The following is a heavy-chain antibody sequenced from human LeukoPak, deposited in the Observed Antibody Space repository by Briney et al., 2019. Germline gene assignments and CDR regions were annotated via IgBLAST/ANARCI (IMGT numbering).Heavy chain of an antibody. J-gene: IGHJ5*02. V-gene: IGHV3-21*01. CDR3: ARASVAGTGWFDP. CDR1: GXTFSSYS. Sequence: GGSLRLSCAASGXTFSSYSMNWVRQAPGKGLEWVSSISSSSSYIYYADSVKGRFTISRDNAKNSLYLQMNSLRAEDTAVYYCARASVAGTGWFDPWGQGTLVTVSS. CDR2: ISSSSSYI. D-gene: IGHD6-19*01.